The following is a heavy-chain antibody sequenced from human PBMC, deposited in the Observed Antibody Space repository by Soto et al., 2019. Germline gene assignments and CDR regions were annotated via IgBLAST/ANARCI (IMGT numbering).Heavy chain of an antibody. D-gene: IGHD2-8*01. Sequence: QVQLQESGPGLVKPSETLSLTCTVSGDSISNVYWSWIRQPAGKGLESMGRVSASARTNYNPSLPGRVPMALDTSKNQFSLRLASVSAADTAVYFCATGMGRYLDPWGRGTLVIVSS. CDR3: ATGMGRYLDP. J-gene: IGHJ2*01. CDR2: VSASART. V-gene: IGHV4-4*07. CDR1: GDSISNVY.